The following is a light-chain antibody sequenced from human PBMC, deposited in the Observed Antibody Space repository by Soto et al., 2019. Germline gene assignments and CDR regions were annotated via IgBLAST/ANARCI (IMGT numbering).Light chain of an antibody. Sequence: EIVLTQSPGTLSLSPGERATLSCRASQSVSSDYFAWYLQKRGQAPRLLIYAASSRATGIPDRFSGSGSGTDFTLTISRLEPEDFAVYYCQQYVRSPWTFGQGTKVEIK. J-gene: IGKJ1*01. CDR1: QSVSSDY. CDR2: AAS. V-gene: IGKV3-20*01. CDR3: QQYVRSPWT.